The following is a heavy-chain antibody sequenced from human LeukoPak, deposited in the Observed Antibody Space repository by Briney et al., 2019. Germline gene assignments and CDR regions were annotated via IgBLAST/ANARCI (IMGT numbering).Heavy chain of an antibody. Sequence: PGGSLRLSCAASGFTFSSYGMHWVRQAPGKGLEWVAFTRYDGSNKYYADSVKGRFTISRDNSKNTLYLQINSLRAEDTAVYYCAKDSSTTPTEGLPSDYWGQGTLVTVSS. CDR2: TRYDGSNK. D-gene: IGHD4-11*01. V-gene: IGHV3-30*02. J-gene: IGHJ4*02. CDR1: GFTFSSYG. CDR3: AKDSSTTPTEGLPSDY.